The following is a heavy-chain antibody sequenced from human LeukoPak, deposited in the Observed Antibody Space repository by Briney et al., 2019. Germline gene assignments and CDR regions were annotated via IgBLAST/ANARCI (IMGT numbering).Heavy chain of an antibody. Sequence: GGSLRLSCAASGFTFSSYAMNWVRQAPGRGLEWVSATSSSDAGTYYADSVRGRFTISRDNSKNTLYLQMNSLRADDTAVYYCAKAPGGIVGYWGQGTLVTVSS. V-gene: IGHV3-23*01. CDR3: AKAPGGIVGY. CDR2: TSSSDAGT. J-gene: IGHJ4*02. D-gene: IGHD3-16*01. CDR1: GFTFSSYA.